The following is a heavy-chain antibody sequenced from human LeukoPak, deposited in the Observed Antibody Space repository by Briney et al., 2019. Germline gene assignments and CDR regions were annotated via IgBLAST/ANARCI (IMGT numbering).Heavy chain of an antibody. CDR3: ATSASRLHRTYYYYGMDV. CDR2: FDPEDGET. CDR1: GYALTGLS. V-gene: IGHV1-24*01. J-gene: IGHJ6*02. Sequence: ASVKVSCKVSGYALTGLSMHWVRQAPGKGLEWMGGFDPEDGETIYAQKFQGRVTMTEDTSTDTAYMELSSLRSEDTAVYYCATSASRLHRTYYYYGMDVWGQGTTVTVSS.